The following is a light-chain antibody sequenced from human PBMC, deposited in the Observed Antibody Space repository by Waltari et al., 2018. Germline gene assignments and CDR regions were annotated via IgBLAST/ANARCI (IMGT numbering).Light chain of an antibody. Sequence: DTQMTQFPSSLSASVGDRVIITCQTSQDISKYLNWYQQKSGRAPKLLIYEASLLETGVPSRFSGRGSGTDFTLTINSLQPEDFATYFCQQYANVPITFGQGTRL. J-gene: IGKJ5*01. V-gene: IGKV1-33*01. CDR3: QQYANVPIT. CDR1: QDISKY. CDR2: EAS.